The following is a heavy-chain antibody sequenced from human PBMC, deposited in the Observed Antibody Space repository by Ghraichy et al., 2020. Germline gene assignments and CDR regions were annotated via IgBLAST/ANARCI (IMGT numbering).Heavy chain of an antibody. CDR2: ISYDGSNK. CDR3: AKVYYDLYYYYYGMDV. V-gene: IGHV3-30*18. J-gene: IGHJ6*02. Sequence: GGSLRLSCAASGFTFSSYGMHWVRQAPGKGLEWVAVISYDGSNKYYADSVKGRFTISRDNSKNTLYLQMNSLRAEDTAVYYCAKVYYDLYYYYYGMDVWGQGTTVTVSS. CDR1: GFTFSSYG. D-gene: IGHD3-3*01.